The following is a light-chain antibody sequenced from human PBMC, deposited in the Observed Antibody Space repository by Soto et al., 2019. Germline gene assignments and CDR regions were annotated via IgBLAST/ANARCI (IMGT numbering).Light chain of an antibody. CDR2: AAX. CDR3: QQYNKWSPST. CDR1: LVIISD. V-gene: IGKV1-17*01. J-gene: IGKJ5*01. Sequence: DVRATQSPSSRTPSGGDRVSIVXRVSLVIISDLCWYQQREGKXTKRLXXAAXTLQSGVPSRFRGSGSGREFTLTISSLQSEDVAVYYCQQYNKWSPSTFGQGTRLDI.